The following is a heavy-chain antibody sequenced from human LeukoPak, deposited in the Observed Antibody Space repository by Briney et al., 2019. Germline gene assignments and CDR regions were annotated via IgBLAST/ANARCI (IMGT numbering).Heavy chain of an antibody. CDR1: GGSISSYY. V-gene: IGHV4-4*09. CDR3: ARHFSSGSYPGELVRYMDV. Sequence: SETLSLTCTVSGGSISSYYWSWIRQPPGKGLEWIGYIYTSGSTNYNPSLKSRVTISVDTSKNQFSLKLSSVTAADTAVYYCARHFSSGSYPGELVRYMDVWGKGTTVTVSS. J-gene: IGHJ6*03. D-gene: IGHD1-26*01. CDR2: IYTSGST.